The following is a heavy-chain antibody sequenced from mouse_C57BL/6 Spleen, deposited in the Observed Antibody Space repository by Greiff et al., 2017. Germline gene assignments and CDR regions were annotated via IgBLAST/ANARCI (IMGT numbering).Heavy chain of an antibody. CDR2: IYPGSGNT. J-gene: IGHJ3*01. CDR1: GYSFTSYY. D-gene: IGHD2-3*01. Sequence: QVQLKQSGPELVKPGASVKISCKASGYSFTSYYIHWVKQRPGQGLEWIGWIYPGSGNTKYNEKFKGKATLTADTSSSTAYMQLSSLTSEDSAVYYCARDGYYDRFAYWGQGTLVTVSA. CDR3: ARDGYYDRFAY. V-gene: IGHV1-66*01.